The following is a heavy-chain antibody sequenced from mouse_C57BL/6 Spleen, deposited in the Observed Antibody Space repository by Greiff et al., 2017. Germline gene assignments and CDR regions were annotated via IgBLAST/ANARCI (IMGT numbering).Heavy chain of an antibody. V-gene: IGHV5-4*01. CDR3: AREGVLNYFDY. CDR2: ISDGGSYT. CDR1: GFTFSSYA. Sequence: EVHLVESGGGLVKPGGSLKLSCAASGFTFSSYAMSWVRQTPEKRLEWVATISDGGSYTYYPDNVKGRFTISRDNAKNNLYLQMSHLKSEDTAMYYCAREGVLNYFDYWGQGTTLTVSS. D-gene: IGHD5-1*01. J-gene: IGHJ2*01.